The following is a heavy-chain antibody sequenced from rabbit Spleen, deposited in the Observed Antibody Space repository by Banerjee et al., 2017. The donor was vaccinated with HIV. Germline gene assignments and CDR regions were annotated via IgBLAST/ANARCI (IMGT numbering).Heavy chain of an antibody. D-gene: IGHD1-1*01. CDR3: ARDTGSGHYIDAYFDL. Sequence: QEQLEESGGDLVKPGASLTLTCMSSGLDFSSSYDMCWVRQAPGKGLEWIGCIYTGNVKTYYASWAKGRFTISKTSSTTVTLQMTSLTVADTATYFCARDTGSGHYIDAYFDLWGQGTLVTVS. V-gene: IGHV1S45*01. CDR2: IYTGNVKT. CDR1: GLDFSSSYD. J-gene: IGHJ4*01.